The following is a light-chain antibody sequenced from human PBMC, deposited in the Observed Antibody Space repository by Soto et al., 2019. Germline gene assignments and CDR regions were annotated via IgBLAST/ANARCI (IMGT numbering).Light chain of an antibody. CDR3: QQYNNWPPPLT. CDR2: RTS. J-gene: IGKJ4*01. CDR1: QSISSN. Sequence: EIVMTQSPATLSVSPGERATLSCRASQSISSNLAWYQQKPGQAPRLLMFRTSSRATGFPARFSGSGSGTEFNLTISSLQSEDFGVYYCQQYNNWPPPLTFGGGTKVEIK. V-gene: IGKV3-15*01.